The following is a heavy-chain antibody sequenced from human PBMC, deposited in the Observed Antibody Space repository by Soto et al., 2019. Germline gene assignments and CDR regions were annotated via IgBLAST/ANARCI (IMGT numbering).Heavy chain of an antibody. J-gene: IGHJ6*02. V-gene: IGHV3-53*01. CDR2: IYNDGTT. D-gene: IGHD3-10*01. CDR3: VRPLPSGRNYGMDV. CDR1: GLSVRNNY. Sequence: GGSLRLSCTASGLSVRNNYMSWVRQAPGMGLECVSVIYNDGTTYYADSVKGRFTISRDTSKNTLSLQMDSLRAEDTAVYYCVRPLPSGRNYGMDVWGQGTTVTVSS.